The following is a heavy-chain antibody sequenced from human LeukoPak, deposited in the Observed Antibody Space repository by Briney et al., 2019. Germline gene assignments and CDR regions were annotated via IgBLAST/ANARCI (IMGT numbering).Heavy chain of an antibody. Sequence: APVKVSCKASGYTFTSYYMHWVRQAPGQGLEWMGIINPSGGSTSCAQKFQGRVTMTRDTSTSTVYMELSSLRSEDTAVYYCARVGATETFDYWGQGTLVTVSS. V-gene: IGHV1-46*01. D-gene: IGHD4-17*01. J-gene: IGHJ4*02. CDR1: GYTFTSYY. CDR3: ARVGATETFDY. CDR2: INPSGGST.